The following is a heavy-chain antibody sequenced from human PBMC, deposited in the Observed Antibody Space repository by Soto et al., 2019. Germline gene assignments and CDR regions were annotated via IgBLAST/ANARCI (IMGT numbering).Heavy chain of an antibody. Sequence: SETLSLTCAVSGGTISSSNWWSWVRQPPGKGLEWIGEIYHSGITYFNPSLKSRVTISVDTSKNHFSLNLRSVTAADTAVYYCARVWFVGEIFPNWFDPWGQGSLVTVSS. J-gene: IGHJ5*02. CDR3: ARVWFVGEIFPNWFDP. CDR2: IYHSGIT. D-gene: IGHD3-10*01. CDR1: GGTISSSNW. V-gene: IGHV4-4*02.